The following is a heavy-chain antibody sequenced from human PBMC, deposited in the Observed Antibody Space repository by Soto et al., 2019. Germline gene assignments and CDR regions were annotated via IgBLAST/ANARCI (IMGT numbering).Heavy chain of an antibody. Sequence: PSQTLSLTCAISGDSVSSNSAARNWIRQSPSRGLEWLGRTYYRSKWYNDYAVSVKSRITINPDTSKNQFSLQLNSVTPEDTAVYYCARVEYSSSLRSYYYYGMDVWGQGTTVTVSS. D-gene: IGHD6-6*01. V-gene: IGHV6-1*01. CDR2: TYYRSKWYN. CDR1: GDSVSSNSAA. CDR3: ARVEYSSSLRSYYYYGMDV. J-gene: IGHJ6*02.